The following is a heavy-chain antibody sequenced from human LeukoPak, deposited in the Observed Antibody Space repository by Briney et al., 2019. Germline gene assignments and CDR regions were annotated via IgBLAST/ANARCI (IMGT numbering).Heavy chain of an antibody. J-gene: IGHJ4*02. V-gene: IGHV3-21*01. D-gene: IGHD1-14*01. Sequence: PGGSLRLSCAASGFTFSTYTMNWVRQAPGKGLEWVSSISSSTYIYYADSVKGRFTISRDNAKNSLFLQMNSLRAEDTAVYYCAREPNTGYFFDYWGQGTLVTVSS. CDR3: AREPNTGYFFDY. CDR2: ISSSTYI. CDR1: GFTFSTYT.